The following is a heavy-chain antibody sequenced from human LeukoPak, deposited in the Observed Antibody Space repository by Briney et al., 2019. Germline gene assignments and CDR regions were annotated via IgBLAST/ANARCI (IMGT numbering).Heavy chain of an antibody. J-gene: IGHJ4*02. D-gene: IGHD2-2*02. CDR3: ARHTLLNRRYFDY. V-gene: IGHV4-39*01. CDR2: IYYSGST. CDR1: GGSFSSYY. Sequence: PSETLSLTCAVYGGSFSSYYWGWIRQPPGKGLEWIGSIYYSGSTYYNPSLKSRVTISVDTSKNQFSLKLSSVTAADTAVYYCARHTLLNRRYFDYWGQGTLVTVSS.